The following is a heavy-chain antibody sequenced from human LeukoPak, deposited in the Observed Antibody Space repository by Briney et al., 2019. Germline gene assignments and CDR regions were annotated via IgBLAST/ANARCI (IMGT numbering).Heavy chain of an antibody. CDR1: GFTFSNYE. CDR3: ARDFYYGSGRFDY. CDR2: ISSSGNTI. J-gene: IGHJ4*01. Sequence: QSGGSLRLSCAASGFTFSNYEMNWVRQAPGKGLEWVSYISSSGNTIYYADSVRGRFTIYRDNAKNSLYLQMDSLRAEDTAIYYCARDFYYGSGRFDYWGQGTLVSVSS. V-gene: IGHV3-48*03. D-gene: IGHD3-10*01.